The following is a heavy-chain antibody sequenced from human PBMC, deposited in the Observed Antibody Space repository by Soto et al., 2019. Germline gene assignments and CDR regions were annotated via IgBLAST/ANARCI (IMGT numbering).Heavy chain of an antibody. CDR1: GFTFSSYS. J-gene: IGHJ4*02. CDR3: ARDTLIPYYDFWSGYHPSDY. Sequence: GGSLRLSCAASGFTFSSYSMNWVRQAPGKGLEWVSSISSSSGYIYYADSVKGRFTISRDNAKNSLYLQMNSLRAEDTAVYYCARDTLIPYYDFWSGYHPSDYWGQGTLVTVSS. CDR2: ISSSSGYI. D-gene: IGHD3-3*01. V-gene: IGHV3-21*01.